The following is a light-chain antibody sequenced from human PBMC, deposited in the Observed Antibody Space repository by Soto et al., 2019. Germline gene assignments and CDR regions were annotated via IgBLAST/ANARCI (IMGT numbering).Light chain of an antibody. J-gene: IGKJ2*01. V-gene: IGKV3-15*01. CDR1: QSGS. CDR2: GAS. CDR3: QHYDNWPPMYT. Sequence: EIVVTQSPATLSVSPGERATLSCRASQSGSIAWYQQKLGQAPRLLIYGASTRPPGIPARFSGSGSGTEFTLTISSLQSEDFAVYYCQHYDNWPPMYTFGQGTKLEIK.